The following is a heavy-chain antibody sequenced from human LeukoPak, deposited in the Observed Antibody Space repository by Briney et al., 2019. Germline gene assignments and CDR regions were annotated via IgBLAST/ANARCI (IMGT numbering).Heavy chain of an antibody. Sequence: SETLSLTCTVSGGSISSSSYYWGWIRQPPGKGLEWIGSIYYSGSTYYNPSLKSRVTISVDTSKNQFSLKLSSVTAADTAVYYCARQPQLWLQYYFDYWGQGTLVTVSS. J-gene: IGHJ4*02. D-gene: IGHD5-18*01. CDR2: IYYSGST. V-gene: IGHV4-39*01. CDR3: ARQPQLWLQYYFDY. CDR1: GGSISSSSYY.